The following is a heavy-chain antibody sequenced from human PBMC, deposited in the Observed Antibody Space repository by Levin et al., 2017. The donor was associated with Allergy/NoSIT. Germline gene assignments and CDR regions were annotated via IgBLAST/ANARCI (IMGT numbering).Heavy chain of an antibody. D-gene: IGHD3-3*01. J-gene: IGHJ6*02. Sequence: HSQTLSLTCTVSGASITSYYWGWIRQPPGKGLEWIGYFYYGGSSKYNPSLKSRITMSIDTSKNQFSLKVSSVTAADTAVYYCARDNDFWSGYHYYGMDVWGQGTTVTVSS. CDR3: ARDNDFWSGYHYYGMDV. CDR1: GASITSYY. V-gene: IGHV4-59*01. CDR2: FYYGGSS.